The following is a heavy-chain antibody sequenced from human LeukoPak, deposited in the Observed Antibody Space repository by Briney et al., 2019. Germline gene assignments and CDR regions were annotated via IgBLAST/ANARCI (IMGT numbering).Heavy chain of an antibody. V-gene: IGHV4-4*07. CDR1: GGSISSYY. J-gene: IGHJ5*02. D-gene: IGHD3-9*01. CDR3: ARSGTSITIFSSPVFDP. Sequence: PSETLSLTCTVSGGSISSYYWSWIRQPAGKGLEWIGRIYTSGSTNYNPSLKSRVTMSVDTSKNQFSLKLSSVTAADTAVYYCARSGTSITIFSSPVFDPWGQGTLVTVSS. CDR2: IYTSGST.